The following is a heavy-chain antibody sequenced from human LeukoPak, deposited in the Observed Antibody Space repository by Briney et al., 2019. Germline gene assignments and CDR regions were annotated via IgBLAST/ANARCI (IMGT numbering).Heavy chain of an antibody. J-gene: IGHJ5*02. V-gene: IGHV3-74*01. CDR1: GFTFSSYW. Sequence: GGSLRLSCAASGFTFSSYWMHWVRQAPGKGLVWVSRINSDGSSTTYADSVKGRFTIPRDNAKNTLYLQMNSLRAEDTAVYYCAREPIYDFWSGPDGGIRFDPWGQGTPVTVSS. CDR2: INSDGSST. D-gene: IGHD3-3*01. CDR3: AREPIYDFWSGPDGGIRFDP.